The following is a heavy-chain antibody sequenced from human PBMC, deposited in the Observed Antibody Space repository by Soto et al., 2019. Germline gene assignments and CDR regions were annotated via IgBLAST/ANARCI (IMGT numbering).Heavy chain of an antibody. V-gene: IGHV1-18*01. CDR3: ARDRLRGYDNSGFCS. J-gene: IGHJ5*02. Sequence: QVQLVQSGAEVRKPGASVKVSCQGFGYSFSYYGVNWVRQAPGQGLEWMGWINPQNGNRNYAQKFEDRVTMTAVASTTTLYLELRSLKSDDTATYYCARDRLRGYDNSGFCSWGQGTLVTVSS. CDR1: GYSFSYYG. CDR2: INPQNGNR. D-gene: IGHD3-22*01.